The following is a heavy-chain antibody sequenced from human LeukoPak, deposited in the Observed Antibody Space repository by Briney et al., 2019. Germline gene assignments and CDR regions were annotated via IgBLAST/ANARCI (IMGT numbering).Heavy chain of an antibody. J-gene: IGHJ4*02. CDR3: AREGHDYGDYVFDY. CDR1: GFTFNNYL. CDR2: ISSDGGKK. D-gene: IGHD4-17*01. Sequence: GGSLRLSCEASGFTFNNYLIHWVRQAPGKGLEWVALISSDGGKKYYADSVKGRFTISRDNSKNTLYRQMNSLRAEDTAVYYCAREGHDYGDYVFDYWGQGTLVTVSS. V-gene: IGHV3-30*04.